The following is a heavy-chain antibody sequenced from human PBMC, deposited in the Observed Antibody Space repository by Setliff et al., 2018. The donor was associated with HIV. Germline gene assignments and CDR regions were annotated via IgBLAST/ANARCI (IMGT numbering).Heavy chain of an antibody. CDR2: ITGSSDTI. J-gene: IGHJ4*02. V-gene: IGHV3-48*03. CDR3: ARESWRGYWLFDN. Sequence: GGSLRLSCAASGFTFSSYEMDWFRQAPGKGLEWVSYITGSSDTIYYADSVKGRFTISRDNAKNSLSLRMNSLRAGDTGIYYCARESWRGYWLFDNWGQGALVTVSS. D-gene: IGHD3-3*01. CDR1: GFTFSSYE.